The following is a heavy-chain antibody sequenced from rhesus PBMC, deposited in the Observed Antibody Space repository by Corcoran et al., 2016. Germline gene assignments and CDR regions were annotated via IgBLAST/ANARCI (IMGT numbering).Heavy chain of an antibody. J-gene: IGHJ5-1*01. CDR1: GDAFTSQL. Sequence: QVQLQEAGPGLVKTSETLCLTCTVSGDAFTSQLWHWLRPPPGKGLEWIGRISGAHRNISYNPSLRCLVTFSTDTSKHQFSLKLTSVTASDTAIYYFSRDEFDKRFDVWGPGVLVTVSS. CDR3: SRDEFDKRFDV. D-gene: IGHD3-40*01. V-gene: IGHV4-147*01. CDR2: ISGAHRNI.